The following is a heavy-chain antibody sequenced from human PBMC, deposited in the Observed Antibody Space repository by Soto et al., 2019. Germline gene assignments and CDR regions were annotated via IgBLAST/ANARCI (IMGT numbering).Heavy chain of an antibody. J-gene: IGHJ4*02. Sequence: EVQLVESGGGLAQSGGSLRLSCAASGFMFNDYEMNWVRQAPGKGLEWVSYISEGGTTTHYTVSVKGRFTISRDNAKESLYLQMNSLTPEDTATYFCVRDARGGGLLLWDCWGQGVVVSVSS. D-gene: IGHD3-16*01. V-gene: IGHV3-48*03. CDR3: VRDARGGGLLLWDC. CDR1: GFMFNDYE. CDR2: ISEGGTTT.